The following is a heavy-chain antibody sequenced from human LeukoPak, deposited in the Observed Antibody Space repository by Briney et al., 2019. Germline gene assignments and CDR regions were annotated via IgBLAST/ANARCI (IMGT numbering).Heavy chain of an antibody. CDR2: IDPSDSYT. Sequence: GESLKISCRGSGYSFTTYWINRVRQMPGKGLEWMGRIDPSDSYTNYSPSFQGHVTISADKSISTAYLQWSSLKASDTAMYYCAGSSGWYGPSDSWGQGTLVTVSS. CDR1: GYSFTTYW. CDR3: AGSSGWYGPSDS. D-gene: IGHD6-19*01. J-gene: IGHJ5*01. V-gene: IGHV5-10-1*01.